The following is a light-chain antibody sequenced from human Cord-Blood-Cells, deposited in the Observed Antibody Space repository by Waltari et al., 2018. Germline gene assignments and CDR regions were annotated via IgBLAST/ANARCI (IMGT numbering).Light chain of an antibody. CDR3: SSYTSSSTLV. V-gene: IGLV2-14*01. Sequence: QSALTQPASVSGSPGQSLTISCTGTSSDVGGYNYVSWYQQHPGKAPNLMIYEVSNRPSGVSNRFSGSKSGNTASLTISGLQAEDEADYYCSSYTSSSTLVFGTGTKVTVL. CDR2: EVS. CDR1: SSDVGGYNY. J-gene: IGLJ1*01.